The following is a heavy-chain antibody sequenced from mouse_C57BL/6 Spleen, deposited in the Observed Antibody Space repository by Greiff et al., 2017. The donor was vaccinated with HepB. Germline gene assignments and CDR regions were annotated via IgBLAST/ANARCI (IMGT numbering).Heavy chain of an antibody. V-gene: IGHV1-69*01. CDR1: GYTFTSYW. CDR2: IDPSDSYT. D-gene: IGHD1-1*01. CDR3: ARKGTTVVGYFDV. J-gene: IGHJ1*03. Sequence: VQLQQPGAELVMPGASVKLSCKASGYTFTSYWMHWVKQRPGQGLEWIGEIDPSDSYTNYNQKFKGKSTLTVDKSSSTGYMQRSSLTSEDYAVYYCARKGTTVVGYFDVWGTGTAVTVAS.